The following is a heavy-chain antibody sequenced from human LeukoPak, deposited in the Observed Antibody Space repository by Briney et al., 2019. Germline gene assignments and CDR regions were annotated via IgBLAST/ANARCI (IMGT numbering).Heavy chain of an antibody. J-gene: IGHJ4*02. CDR1: GGTFSSYA. CDR2: IIPILGIA. Sequence: ASVKVSCKASGGTFSSYAISWVRQAPGQGLEWMGRIIPILGIANYAQKFQGRVTITADKSTSTAYMELRSLRSDDTAVYYCARDRGYSYRGGDYWGQGTLVTVSS. D-gene: IGHD5-18*01. CDR3: ARDRGYSYRGGDY. V-gene: IGHV1-69*04.